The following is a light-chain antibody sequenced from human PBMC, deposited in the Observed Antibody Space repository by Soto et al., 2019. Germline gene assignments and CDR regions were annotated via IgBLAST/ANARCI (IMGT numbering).Light chain of an antibody. CDR1: QSFRAY. CDR3: QQRSSWPRT. Sequence: EVVLKQSPATVSLSPGERATLSXRASQSFRAYVAWHQQQPGXAPRXXXHNXADMATGSPARLSGSGSATDFTLTISSLEPEYFAAYYFQQRSSWPRTFGGGTKVDIK. CDR2: NXA. V-gene: IGKV3-11*01. J-gene: IGKJ4*01.